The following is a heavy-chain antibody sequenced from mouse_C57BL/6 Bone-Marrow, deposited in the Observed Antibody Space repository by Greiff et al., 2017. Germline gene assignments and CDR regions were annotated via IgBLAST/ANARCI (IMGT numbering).Heavy chain of an antibody. J-gene: IGHJ4*01. Sequence: QVQLKQPGAELVMPGASVKLSCKASGYTFTSYWMHWVKQRPGQGLEWIGEIDPSDSNTYYNQKFKGKSTVTVDKSSSTAYMQLSSLTSEDSAVYYCARGAYLPAMDYWGQGTSVTVSS. CDR2: IDPSDSNT. CDR3: ARGAYLPAMDY. V-gene: IGHV1-69*01. CDR1: GYTFTSYW.